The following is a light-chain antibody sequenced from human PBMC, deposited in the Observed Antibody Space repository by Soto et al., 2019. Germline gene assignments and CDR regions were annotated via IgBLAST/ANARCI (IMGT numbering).Light chain of an antibody. J-gene: IGKJ1*01. CDR1: QSIISSY. CDR3: QQYATSPGT. CDR2: GAS. Sequence: EIMLTQSPGTLSLSPGEGATLSCRASQSIISSYLAWYQQIPGQAPRLLIYGASSRATGIPDRFSGSGSGTAFSLTISRLEPENFAVYYCQQYATSPGTFGQGTKVEIK. V-gene: IGKV3-20*01.